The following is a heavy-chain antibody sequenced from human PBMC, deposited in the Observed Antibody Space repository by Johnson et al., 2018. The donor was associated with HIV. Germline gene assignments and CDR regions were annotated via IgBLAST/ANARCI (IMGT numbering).Heavy chain of an antibody. V-gene: IGHV3-20*04. D-gene: IGHD4-17*01. CDR3: AKGVASTTVAAFDI. Sequence: EVQLVESGGGVVQPGRSLRLSCAASGFTFDDYGINWVRQAPGRGLEWVSGINWNGGSAGYTDSVRGRFTISRDSAQNSVSLQMNSLRAEDTALYYCAKGVASTTVAAFDIWGPGTMVTVSS. CDR2: INWNGGSA. CDR1: GFTFDDYG. J-gene: IGHJ3*02.